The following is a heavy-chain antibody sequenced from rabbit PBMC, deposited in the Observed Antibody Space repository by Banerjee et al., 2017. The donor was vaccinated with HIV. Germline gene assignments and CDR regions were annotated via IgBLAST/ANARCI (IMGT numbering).Heavy chain of an antibody. CDR2: IYGGSGST. Sequence: QQQLVESGGGLFQPGGSLALTCKASGFSFSSGYDMCWVRQAPGKGLEWIACIYGGSGSTYYASWAKGRFTITRSTSLNTVTLQLKSLTAADTATYFCASMTSSSGDYNLWGQGTLVTVS. D-gene: IGHD1-1*01. CDR1: GFSFSSGYD. J-gene: IGHJ4*01. CDR3: ASMTSSSGDYNL. V-gene: IGHV1S43*01.